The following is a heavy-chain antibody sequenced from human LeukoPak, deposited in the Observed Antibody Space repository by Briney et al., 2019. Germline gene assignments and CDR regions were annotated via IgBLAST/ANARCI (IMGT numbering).Heavy chain of an antibody. V-gene: IGHV4-34*01. J-gene: IGHJ4*02. Sequence: KASETLSLTCAVYGGSFSGYYWSWIRQPPGKGLEWIGEINHSGSTNYNPSLKSRVTISIDTSMNHFSLKLSSVTAADTAVYYCAAFGSGSYLGYWGQGTLVTVSS. CDR1: GGSFSGYY. CDR2: INHSGST. D-gene: IGHD3-10*01. CDR3: AAFGSGSYLGY.